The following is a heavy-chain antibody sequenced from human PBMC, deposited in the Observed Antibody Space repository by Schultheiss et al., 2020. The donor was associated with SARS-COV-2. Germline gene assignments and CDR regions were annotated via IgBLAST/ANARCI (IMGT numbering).Heavy chain of an antibody. Sequence: GGSLRLSCAASGFTVSSNYMSWVRQAPGKGLEWVSAISGIGGTTYYADSVKGRFTISRDDAKNLVFLQMSSLRDDDTALYHCARDDGTTVYGMDVWGQGTKVTVSS. D-gene: IGHD2/OR15-2a*01. V-gene: IGHV3-11*04. J-gene: IGHJ6*02. CDR3: ARDDGTTVYGMDV. CDR1: GFTVSSNY. CDR2: ISGIGGTT.